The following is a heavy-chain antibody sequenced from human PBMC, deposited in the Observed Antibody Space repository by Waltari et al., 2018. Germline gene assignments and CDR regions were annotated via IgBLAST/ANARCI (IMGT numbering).Heavy chain of an antibody. Sequence: QLQLVVSGGGVVHSGGSVRLACAASGFTFSSYGVDWVRRVPGKRLEGGAFRQYDGSNKYYADSVKGRFTISTDNSKITLYIQTNSLRAENTAVYHCAKASSLGDAFDISGQATMDTVSS. CDR3: AKASSLGDAFDI. CDR2: RQYDGSNK. V-gene: IGHV3-30*02. J-gene: IGHJ3*02. CDR1: GFTFSSYG.